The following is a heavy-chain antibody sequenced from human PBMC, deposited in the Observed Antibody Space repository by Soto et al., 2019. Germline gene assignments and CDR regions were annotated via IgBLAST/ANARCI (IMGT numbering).Heavy chain of an antibody. V-gene: IGHV4-39*01. CDR3: AGQRWGYCSGGSCSSHYYYYMDV. D-gene: IGHD2-15*01. CDR1: GGSISSSSYY. Sequence: PSDTLSLTCTVSGGSISSSSYYWGWIRQPPGKGLEWIGSIYYSGSTYYNPSLKSRVTISVDTSKNQFSLKLSSVTAADTAVYYCAGQRWGYCSGGSCSSHYYYYMDVWGKGTTVTVSS. J-gene: IGHJ6*03. CDR2: IYYSGST.